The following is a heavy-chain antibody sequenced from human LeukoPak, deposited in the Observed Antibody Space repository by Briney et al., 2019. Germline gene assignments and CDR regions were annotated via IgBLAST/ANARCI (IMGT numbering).Heavy chain of an antibody. J-gene: IGHJ4*02. Sequence: PGGSLRLSCAASGFTFSSSAMSWVRQAPGKGLEWVSTISGSGSGSSTYYADSVKGRFTISRHNSKNTLYLQMNSLRAEDTAVYYCAKSGYNRFDYWGQGTLVTVSS. CDR2: ISGSGSGSST. V-gene: IGHV3-23*01. D-gene: IGHD5-24*01. CDR3: AKSGYNRFDY. CDR1: GFTFSSSA.